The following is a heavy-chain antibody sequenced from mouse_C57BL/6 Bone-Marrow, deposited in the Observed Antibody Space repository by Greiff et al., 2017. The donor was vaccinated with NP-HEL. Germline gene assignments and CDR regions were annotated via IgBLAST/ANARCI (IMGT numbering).Heavy chain of an antibody. D-gene: IGHD1-1*01. J-gene: IGHJ4*01. V-gene: IGHV1-26*01. CDR1: GYTFTDYY. CDR2: INPNNGGT. Sequence: VQLQQSGPELVKPGASVKISCKASGYTFTDYYMNWVKQSPGKSLEWIGDINPNNGGTSYNQKFKGKATLTVDKSSSTAYMELRSLTSEDSAVYFCAREGVNTVGYYYAMDYGGRGTAVTVSS. CDR3: AREGVNTVGYYYAMDY.